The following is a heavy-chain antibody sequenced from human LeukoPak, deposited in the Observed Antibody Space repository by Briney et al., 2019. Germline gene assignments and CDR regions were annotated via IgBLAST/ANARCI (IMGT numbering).Heavy chain of an antibody. CDR1: GGSFSGYY. J-gene: IGHJ4*02. CDR2: INHSGST. CDR3: ARGDYGDYD. D-gene: IGHD4-17*01. Sequence: SETLSLTCAVYGGSFSGYYWSWIRRPPGKGLEWIGEINHSGSTNYLPSLKSRVTISVDMSKNQFSLKLSSVTAADTAVYYCARGDYGDYDWGQGTLVTVSS. V-gene: IGHV4-34*01.